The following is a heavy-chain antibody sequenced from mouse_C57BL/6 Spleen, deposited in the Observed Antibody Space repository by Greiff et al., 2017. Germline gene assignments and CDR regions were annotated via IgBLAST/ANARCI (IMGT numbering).Heavy chain of an antibody. J-gene: IGHJ3*01. Sequence: VQLQQSGPELVKPGASVKISCKASGYTFTDYYMNWVKQSPGKSLEWIGDINPNNGGTSYNQKFKGKATLTVDKSSSPAYMELRSLTSEDSADYYCARRAGQAFAYWGQGTLVTVSA. V-gene: IGHV1-26*01. CDR3: ARRAGQAFAY. D-gene: IGHD3-3*01. CDR2: INPNNGGT. CDR1: GYTFTDYY.